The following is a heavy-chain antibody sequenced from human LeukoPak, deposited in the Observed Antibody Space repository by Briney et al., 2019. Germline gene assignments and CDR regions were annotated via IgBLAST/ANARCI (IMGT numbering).Heavy chain of an antibody. CDR1: GYTFTSYG. J-gene: IGHJ4*02. V-gene: IGHV7-4-1*02. CDR2: INTNTGNP. D-gene: IGHD3-22*01. CDR3: ARGRYYYDSSGYYHFDY. Sequence: ASVKVSCKASGYTFTSYGISWVRQAPGQGLEWMGWINTNTGNPTYAQGFTGRFVFSLDTSVSTAYLQISSLKAEDTAVYYCARGRYYYDSSGYYHFDYWGQGTLVTVSS.